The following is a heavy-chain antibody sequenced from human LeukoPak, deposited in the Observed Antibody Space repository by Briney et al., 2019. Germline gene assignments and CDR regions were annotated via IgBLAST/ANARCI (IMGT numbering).Heavy chain of an antibody. D-gene: IGHD3-10*01. Sequence: PGGSLRLSCAASGFTFSSFAMTWLRQAPGKGLEGVSSISGSGGSTYYADSVQGRFTISRDNSKNTLYLQMNSLRAEATAVYYCAKYLGSGTSFDDWGQGTLVTVSS. CDR3: AKYLGSGTSFDD. V-gene: IGHV3-23*01. CDR1: GFTFSSFA. CDR2: ISGSGGST. J-gene: IGHJ4*02.